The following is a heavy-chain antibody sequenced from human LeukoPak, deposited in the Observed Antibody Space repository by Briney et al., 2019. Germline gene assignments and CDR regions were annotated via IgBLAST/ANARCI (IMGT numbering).Heavy chain of an antibody. CDR1: GGSISSSSYY. D-gene: IGHD4-23*01. CDR2: IYYSGSS. J-gene: IGHJ4*02. Sequence: SETLSLTCTVSGGSISSSSYYWGWIRQPPGKGLEWIGSIYYSGSSYYNPSLKSRVTISIDTSTNQFSLNLSSVTAADTAMYYCARSPFDTVVDYYFDYWGQGTLVTVSS. CDR3: ARSPFDTVVDYYFDY. V-gene: IGHV4-39*07.